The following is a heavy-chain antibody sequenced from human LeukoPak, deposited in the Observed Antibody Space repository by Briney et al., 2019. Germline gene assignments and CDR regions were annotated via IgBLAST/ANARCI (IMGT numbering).Heavy chain of an antibody. V-gene: IGHV3-23*01. CDR1: GFTFSSYA. Sequence: GGSLRLSCAASGFTFSSYAMSWVRQAPGKGQEWVSAISGSGGSTYYADSVKGRFTISRDNSKNTLYLQMNSLRAEDTAVYYCARSSGSYYRGDPFDYWGQGTLVTVSS. D-gene: IGHD1-26*01. CDR3: ARSSGSYYRGDPFDY. J-gene: IGHJ4*02. CDR2: ISGSGGST.